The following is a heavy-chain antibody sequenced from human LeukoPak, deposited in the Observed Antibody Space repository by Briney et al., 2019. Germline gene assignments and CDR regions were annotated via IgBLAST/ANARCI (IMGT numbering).Heavy chain of an antibody. V-gene: IGHV4-31*03. CDR3: ASLLISSGDY. J-gene: IGHJ4*02. Sequence: PQTLSLTCTVSGGSISSGGYYWSWIRQHPGKGLEWIGYFYYSGSTYYNPSLKSRVTISVDTSKNQFSLKLSSVTAADTAVYYCASLLISSGDYWGQGTLVTVSS. CDR2: FYYSGST. CDR1: GGSISSGGYY. D-gene: IGHD6-25*01.